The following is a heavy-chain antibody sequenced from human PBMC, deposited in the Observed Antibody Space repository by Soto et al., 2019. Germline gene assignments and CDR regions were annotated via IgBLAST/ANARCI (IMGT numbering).Heavy chain of an antibody. CDR1: GFTFSSYA. Sequence: GGSLRLSCAASGFTFSSYAMSWVRQAPGKGLEWVSAISGSGGSTYYADSVKGRFTISRDNSKNTLYLQMNSLRAEDTAVYYCAKDVSTVTPRYYYYYGMDVWGQGTTVTVSS. CDR2: ISGSGGST. J-gene: IGHJ6*02. V-gene: IGHV3-23*01. D-gene: IGHD4-17*01. CDR3: AKDVSTVTPRYYYYYGMDV.